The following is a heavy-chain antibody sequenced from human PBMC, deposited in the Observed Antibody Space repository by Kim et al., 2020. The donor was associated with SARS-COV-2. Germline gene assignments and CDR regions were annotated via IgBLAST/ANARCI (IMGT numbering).Heavy chain of an antibody. CDR1: GFTFGDYA. V-gene: IGHV3-9*01. CDR3: AKATGIAAVNWYFDL. Sequence: GGSLRLSCAASGFTFGDYAMHWVRQAPGKGLEWVSGISWNSGSIGYADSVKGRFTISRDNAKNSLYLQMNSLRAEDTALYYCAKATGIAAVNWYFDLWGRGTLVTVSS. D-gene: IGHD6-13*01. J-gene: IGHJ2*01. CDR2: ISWNSGSI.